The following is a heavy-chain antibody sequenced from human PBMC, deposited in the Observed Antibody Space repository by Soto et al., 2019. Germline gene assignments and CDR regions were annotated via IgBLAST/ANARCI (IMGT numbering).Heavy chain of an antibody. D-gene: IGHD3-10*01. CDR3: PVNFDGWGSNYYYGLDV. CDR2: IIPIFGTA. CDR1: GGTFSSYA. Sequence: QVQLVQSGAEVKTPGSSVKVSCKASGGTFSSYAISWVRQAPGQGLEWMGGIIPIFGTANYAQKFLGRVTMSANESPSTAYRELSSLSSEVTAVYYCPVNFDGWGSNYYYGLDVCVQGTTDTVSS. V-gene: IGHV1-69*01. J-gene: IGHJ6*02.